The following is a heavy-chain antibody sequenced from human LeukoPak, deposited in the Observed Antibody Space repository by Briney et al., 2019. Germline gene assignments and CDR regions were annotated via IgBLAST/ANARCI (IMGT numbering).Heavy chain of an antibody. Sequence: GESLKISCKGSGYSFTVYWIGWVRQMPGKGLEWMGIIYPGDSETRYSPSFQDQVTISADKSIGTAYLQWSSLKASDTAMYYCARRVAVAGTFDYWGQGTLVTVSS. D-gene: IGHD6-19*01. CDR2: IYPGDSET. CDR1: GYSFTVYW. V-gene: IGHV5-51*01. CDR3: ARRVAVAGTFDY. J-gene: IGHJ4*02.